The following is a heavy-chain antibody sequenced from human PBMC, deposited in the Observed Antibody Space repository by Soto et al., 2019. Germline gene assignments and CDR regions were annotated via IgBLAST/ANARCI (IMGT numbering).Heavy chain of an antibody. CDR1: GGSISSYY. CDR3: ARDIPISN. D-gene: IGHD2-21*01. Sequence: QVQLQESGPGLVKPSETLSLTCTVSGGSISSYYWSWIRQPPGKGLEWIGYIYYSGGTNYNPSLKSRVTISVDTSKNQFSLKLSSVTAADTAVYYCARDIPISNWGQGTLVTVSS. V-gene: IGHV4-59*01. J-gene: IGHJ4*02. CDR2: IYYSGGT.